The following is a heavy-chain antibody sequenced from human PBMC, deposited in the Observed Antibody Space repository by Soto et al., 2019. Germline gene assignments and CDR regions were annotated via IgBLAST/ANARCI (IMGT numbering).Heavy chain of an antibody. D-gene: IGHD3-10*01. J-gene: IGHJ4*02. V-gene: IGHV3-72*01. Sequence: ELQLVESGGGLVQPGGSLRLSCASSEFTFSDHYMDWVRQAPGKGLEWVGRTRNKANGYTTEYAPSVKGRFTVSRDGSTNSLYLQMNSLKTEDTALYYCIIWPRDGFNTWGQGTLVTVSP. CDR2: TRNKANGYTT. CDR3: IIWPRDGFNT. CDR1: EFTFSDHY.